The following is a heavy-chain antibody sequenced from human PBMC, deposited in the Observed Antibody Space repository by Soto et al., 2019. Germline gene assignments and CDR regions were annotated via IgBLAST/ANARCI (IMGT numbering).Heavy chain of an antibody. D-gene: IGHD6-13*01. CDR1: GYNFISYG. V-gene: IGHV1-18*01. CDR2: ISTYNGHT. J-gene: IGHJ5*02. Sequence: QVQLVQSGAEVKKPGASVKVSCKASGYNFISYGIGWVRQAPGQGLEWMGWISTYNGHTNYAQKVQDRVTVTTDTSTSTVYMELRSLRPDDTAVYYCARDRGEAASGWGWFDPWGQGTLVTVSS. CDR3: ARDRGEAASGWGWFDP.